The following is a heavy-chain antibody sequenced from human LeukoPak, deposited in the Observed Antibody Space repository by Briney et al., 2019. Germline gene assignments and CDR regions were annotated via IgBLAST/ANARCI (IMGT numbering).Heavy chain of an antibody. CDR3: ARDWNGYSSSDPPPPFGY. V-gene: IGHV3-23*01. CDR1: GFTFGTHA. Sequence: GGSLRLSCVASGFTFGTHAMSWVRQVPGKGLEWVSGISRGSITYYSDSVKGRFTISRDNSKNTLYLQMNSLRAEDTAVYYCARDWNGYSSSDPPPPFGYWGQGTLVTVSS. D-gene: IGHD6-6*01. J-gene: IGHJ4*02. CDR2: ISRGSIT.